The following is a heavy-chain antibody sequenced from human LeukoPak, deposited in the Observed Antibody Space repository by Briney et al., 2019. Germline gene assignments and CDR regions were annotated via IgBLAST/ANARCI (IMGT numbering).Heavy chain of an antibody. CDR3: VKGQRYYDSSGYYSIEYFQH. J-gene: IGHJ1*01. CDR2: IYSGGST. Sequence: GGSLRLPCAAFGFSVISNYMSWVRQAPGKGLEWVSLIYSGGSTNYADSVKGRFTISRDNSKNTLYLQMSSLRAEDTAVYYCVKGQRYYDSSGYYSIEYFQHWGQGTLVTVSS. D-gene: IGHD3-22*01. V-gene: IGHV3-66*02. CDR1: GFSVISNY.